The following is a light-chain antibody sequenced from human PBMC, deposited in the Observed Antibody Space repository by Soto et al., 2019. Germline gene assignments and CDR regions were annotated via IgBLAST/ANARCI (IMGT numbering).Light chain of an antibody. CDR1: QTISTN. J-gene: IGKJ3*01. CDR3: HQYGKWPPET. V-gene: IGKV3-15*01. Sequence: EIVMTQFPATLSVSPGERATLSCRASQTISTNLAWYQQKPGQAPRLLIYGASIGATGIPARFSGSGSGTEFTLTISSLQSEDFAVYYCHQYGKWPPETFGPGTKVDIK. CDR2: GAS.